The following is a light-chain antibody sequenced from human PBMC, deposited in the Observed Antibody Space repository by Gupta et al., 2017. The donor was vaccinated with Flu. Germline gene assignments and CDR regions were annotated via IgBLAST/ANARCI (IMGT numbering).Light chain of an antibody. J-gene: IGKJ1*01. CDR2: GPS. Sequence: PATLSVSPGERATLSCRASQSIAINLAWYQQRPGQAPRLLIYGPSTRATGIPARFSGSGSGTEFTLTISSLQSEDFAVYYCQQYHNWPRTFGQGTKVEIK. CDR1: QSIAIN. CDR3: QQYHNWPRT. V-gene: IGKV3-15*01.